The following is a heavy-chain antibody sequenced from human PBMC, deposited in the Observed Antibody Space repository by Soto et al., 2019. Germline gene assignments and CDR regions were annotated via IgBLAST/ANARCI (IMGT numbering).Heavy chain of an antibody. CDR1: GGSISSSSYY. D-gene: IGHD3-3*01. CDR2: IYYSGST. CDR3: ASPDFWSGYPEGYSDV. J-gene: IGHJ6*03. Sequence: SETLSLTCTVSGGSISSSSYYWGWIRQPPGKGLEWIGSIYYSGSTYYNPSLKSRVTISVDTSKNQFSLKLSSVTAADTAVYYCASPDFWSGYPEGYSDVWGKGTTVT. V-gene: IGHV4-39*01.